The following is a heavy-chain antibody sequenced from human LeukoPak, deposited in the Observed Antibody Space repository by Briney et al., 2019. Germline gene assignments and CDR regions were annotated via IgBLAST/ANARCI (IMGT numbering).Heavy chain of an antibody. CDR2: INPNSGGT. V-gene: IGHV1-2*02. CDR3: ARGSTGDIVLMVYAIWTDWFDT. J-gene: IGHJ5*02. CDR1: GYTFTGYY. Sequence: GASVKVSCKASGYTFTGYYMHWVRQAPGQGLEWMGWINPNSGGTNYAQKFQGRVTMTRDTSISTAYTELSRLRSDDTAVYYCARGSTGDIVLMVYAIWTDWFDTWGQGTLVTVSS. D-gene: IGHD2-8*01.